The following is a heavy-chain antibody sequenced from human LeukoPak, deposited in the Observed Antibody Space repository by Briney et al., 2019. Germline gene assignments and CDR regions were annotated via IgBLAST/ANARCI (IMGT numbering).Heavy chain of an antibody. CDR3: ARTYYYDSSGYFDY. CDR1: GYTFTNNY. J-gene: IGHJ4*02. D-gene: IGHD3-22*01. CDR2: INPRGDNT. V-gene: IGHV1-46*01. Sequence: ASVKVSCKASGYTFTNNYMHWVRQATGQGLEWMGLINPRGDNTWYAQKFQGRVTMTKDTSTSTVYMELSSLRSEDTAVYYCARTYYYDSSGYFDYWGQGTLVTVSS.